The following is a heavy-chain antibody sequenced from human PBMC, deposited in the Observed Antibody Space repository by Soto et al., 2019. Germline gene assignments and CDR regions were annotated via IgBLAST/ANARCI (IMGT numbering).Heavy chain of an antibody. CDR1: GGSISSGGYY. V-gene: IGHV4-31*03. CDR3: ARWYCSGGSCLRGAYYFDY. CDR2: IYCRGST. D-gene: IGHD2-15*01. Sequence: QVQLQESGPGLVKPSQTLSLTCTVSGGSISSGGYYWSWIRQHPGKGLEWIGYIYCRGSTYYNPSVKIRLTLSVDTSKNPFSLQLSSVTAADTAVYYCARWYCSGGSCLRGAYYFDYWGQGTLVTVSS. J-gene: IGHJ4*02.